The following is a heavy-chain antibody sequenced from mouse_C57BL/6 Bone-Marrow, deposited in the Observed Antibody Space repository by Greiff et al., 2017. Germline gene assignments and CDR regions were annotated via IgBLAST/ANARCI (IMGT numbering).Heavy chain of an antibody. Sequence: QVQLQQSGAELARPGASVKLSCKASGYTFTSYGISWVKQRTGQGLEWIGEIYPRSGNTYYNEKFKGKATLTADKSSSTAYMELRSLTSEDSAVYFSARAEIYYYAYWGQGTTLTVSS. V-gene: IGHV1-81*01. J-gene: IGHJ2*01. CDR2: IYPRSGNT. D-gene: IGHD1-1*01. CDR3: ARAEIYYYAY. CDR1: GYTFTSYG.